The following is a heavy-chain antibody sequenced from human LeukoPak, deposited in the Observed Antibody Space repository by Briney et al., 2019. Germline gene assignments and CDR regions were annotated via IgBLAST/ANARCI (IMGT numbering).Heavy chain of an antibody. CDR2: IKSKTDGGTT. CDR1: GFTFSNAW. J-gene: IGHJ3*02. Sequence: GGSLRLSCAASGFTFSNAWMSWVRQAPGKGLEWVGRIKSKTDGGTTDYAAPVKGRFTISRDDSKNTLYLQMNSLKTEDTAVYYCTTDFRARIAVAGSGIWGQGTMVTVSS. CDR3: TTDFRARIAVAGSGI. D-gene: IGHD6-19*01. V-gene: IGHV3-15*01.